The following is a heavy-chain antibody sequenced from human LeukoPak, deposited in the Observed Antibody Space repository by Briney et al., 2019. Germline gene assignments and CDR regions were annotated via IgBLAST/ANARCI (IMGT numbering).Heavy chain of an antibody. CDR3: SRDRRYGGMDV. V-gene: IGHV3-74*01. J-gene: IGHJ6*03. CDR2: IDSDGIGT. Sequence: PGGSLRLSCAASGFTFNNYNMNWVRQAPGKGLVWVSRIDSDGIGTSYADSVKGRFTISRDNAKNTLYLQMNSLRAEDTAIYYCSRDRRYGGMDVWGKGTTVTVSS. CDR1: GFTFNNYN. D-gene: IGHD3-10*01.